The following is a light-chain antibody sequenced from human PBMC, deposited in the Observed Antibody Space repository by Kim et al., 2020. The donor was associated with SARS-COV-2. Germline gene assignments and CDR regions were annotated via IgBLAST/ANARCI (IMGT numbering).Light chain of an antibody. V-gene: IGKV1-39*01. CDR3: QQSYSTPRT. J-gene: IGKJ2*01. CDR1: QSISSY. Sequence: SASVGDRVTITCRASQSISSYLNWYQQKPGKAPKLLIYAASSLQSGVQSRFSGSGSGTDFTLTISSLQPEDFATYYCQQSYSTPRTFGQGTKLEI. CDR2: AAS.